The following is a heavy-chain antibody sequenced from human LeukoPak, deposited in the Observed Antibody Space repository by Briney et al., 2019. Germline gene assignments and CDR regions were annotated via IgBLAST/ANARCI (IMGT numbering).Heavy chain of an antibody. CDR1: GASINGYF. CDR2: VSHTGAT. D-gene: IGHD1-26*01. Sequence: PSETLCLTCSVSGASINGYFWNWVRQTPEKGLEWVGDVSHTGATTSNPTLKSRVSITIGTSKSQISLSMTSVTAADSALYYCARDRRGSYYNYDLWGPGTIVSVS. CDR3: ARDRRGSYYNYDL. J-gene: IGHJ3*01. V-gene: IGHV4-59*01.